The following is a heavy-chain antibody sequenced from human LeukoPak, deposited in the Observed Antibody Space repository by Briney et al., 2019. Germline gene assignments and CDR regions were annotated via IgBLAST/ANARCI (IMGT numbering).Heavy chain of an antibody. CDR3: ARDYGDYIWFDP. D-gene: IGHD4-17*01. V-gene: IGHV3-23*01. J-gene: IGHJ5*02. CDR1: GFTFSSYG. CDR2: ISGSGVST. Sequence: TGGSLRLSCAASGFTFSSYGMSWVRQAPGKGLEWVSAISGSGVSTYYADSVKGRFTISRDNSKNTLYLQMNSLRDEDTAVYYCARDYGDYIWFDPWDQGTLVTVSS.